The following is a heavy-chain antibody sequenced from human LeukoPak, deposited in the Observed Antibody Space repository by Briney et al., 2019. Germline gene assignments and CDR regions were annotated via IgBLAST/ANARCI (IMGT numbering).Heavy chain of an antibody. J-gene: IGHJ6*02. V-gene: IGHV4-4*07. CDR3: ARDRGHYYGSGSYYGDGMDV. CDR2: IYTSGST. D-gene: IGHD3-10*01. Sequence: KPSENLSLTCTVSGGSISSYYWSWIRQPAGEGLEWIGRIYTSGSTNYNPSLKSRVTMSVDTSKNQFSLKLSSVTAADTAVYYCARDRGHYYGSGSYYGDGMDVWGQGTTVTVSS. CDR1: GGSISSYY.